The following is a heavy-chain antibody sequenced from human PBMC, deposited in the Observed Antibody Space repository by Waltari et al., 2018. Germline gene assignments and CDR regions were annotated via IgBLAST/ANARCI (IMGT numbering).Heavy chain of an antibody. V-gene: IGHV3-7*02. CDR3: TRSGGASAFDI. CDR2: LCEDGTEK. CDR1: ELIFSHYW. J-gene: IGHJ3*02. D-gene: IGHD1-1*01. Sequence: EVQLVESGGGLVQPGGSLRVSCTASELIFSHYWMSWVRQAPGKEPEWVANLCEDGTEKYYVHSVKGRFTISRDNVKNSLYLEMNSLRAEDTAMYYCTRSGGASAFDIWGQGTMVTVSS.